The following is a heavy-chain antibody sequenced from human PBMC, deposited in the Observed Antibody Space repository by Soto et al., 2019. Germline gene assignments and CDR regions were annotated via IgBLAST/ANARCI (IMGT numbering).Heavy chain of an antibody. CDR2: IYWDDDK. CDR1: GFSLSTSGVA. CDR3: AHSPPATVTARWFDY. J-gene: IGHJ4*02. V-gene: IGHV2-5*02. D-gene: IGHD4-17*01. Sequence: QITLKESGPTLVKPTQTLTLTCTFSGFSLSTSGVAVGWFRQPPGEALEWLALIYWDDDKSYSPSMKRRLTITKDTIKNEVVLTMADMDPVDTATYYCAHSPPATVTARWFDYWGQGTLVPFSS.